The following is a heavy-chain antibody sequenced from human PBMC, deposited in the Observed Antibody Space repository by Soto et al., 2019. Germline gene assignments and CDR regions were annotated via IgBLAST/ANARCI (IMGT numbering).Heavy chain of an antibody. CDR2: IIPIFGTA. V-gene: IGHV1-69*13. Sequence: SVKVSCKASGGTFSSYAISWVRQAPGQGLEWMGGIIPIFGTANYAQKFQGRVTITADESTSTAYMELSSLRSEDTAVYYCAVTMTNYYYYGMDVWGQGTTVTVSS. D-gene: IGHD3-22*01. CDR1: GGTFSSYA. CDR3: AVTMTNYYYYGMDV. J-gene: IGHJ6*02.